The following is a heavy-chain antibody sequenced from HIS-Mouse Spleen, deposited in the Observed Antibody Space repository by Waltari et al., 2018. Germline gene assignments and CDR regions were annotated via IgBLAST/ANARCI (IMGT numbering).Heavy chain of an antibody. D-gene: IGHD6-13*01. CDR3: AKAANEQQLDY. V-gene: IGHV3-9*01. Sequence: EVQLVESGGGLVQPGRSLRLSCAASGFTFDDYAIPWVRQAPGKGLEWVSGISWNSGSIGYADSVKGRFTISRDNAKNSLYLQMNSLRAEDTALYYCAKAANEQQLDYWGQGTLVTVSS. CDR2: ISWNSGSI. CDR1: GFTFDDYA. J-gene: IGHJ4*02.